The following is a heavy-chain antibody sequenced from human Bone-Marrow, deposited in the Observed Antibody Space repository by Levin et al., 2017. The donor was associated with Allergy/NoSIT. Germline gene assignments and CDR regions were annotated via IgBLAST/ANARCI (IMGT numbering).Heavy chain of an antibody. CDR1: GYIFTGYH. J-gene: IGHJ4*02. D-gene: IGHD2-2*01. Sequence: PGASVKVSCKASGYIFTGYHLHWVRQAPGQGLEWMGRINPNNGGTNFAQKFQGRVSMTRDTSISTAYMELSSLRSDDTALYYCATGCSTSCAFDFWGQGSLVTVSS. CDR2: INPNNGGT. CDR3: ATGCSTSCAFDF. V-gene: IGHV1-2*06.